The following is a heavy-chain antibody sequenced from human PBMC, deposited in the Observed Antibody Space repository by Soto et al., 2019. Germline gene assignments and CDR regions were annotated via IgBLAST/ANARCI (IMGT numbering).Heavy chain of an antibody. CDR3: ARLGAYYQSLDP. D-gene: IGHD3-10*01. CDR2: VYRTGTT. CDR1: GGSIGTSNL. J-gene: IGHJ5*02. V-gene: IGHV4-4*02. Sequence: SETLSLTCAVSGGSIGTSNLWSWVRQPPGKGLEWIGEVYRTGTTSYNPSLNSRVTLSLETSKSQFSLRLTSVTASDTAIYYCARLGAYYQSLDPWGQGTLVTVSS.